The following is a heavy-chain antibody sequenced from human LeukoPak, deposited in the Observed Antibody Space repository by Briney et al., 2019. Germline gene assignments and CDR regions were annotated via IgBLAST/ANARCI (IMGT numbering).Heavy chain of an antibody. J-gene: IGHJ4*02. CDR2: INPSGGST. CDR3: ARDVRDDYGSLDY. V-gene: IGHV1-46*01. CDR1: GYTFTSYY. D-gene: IGHD4-17*01. Sequence: ASVTVSCTASGYTFTSYYMHWVRQAPGQGLEWMGIINPSGGSTSYAQKFQGRVTMTRDTSTSTVYMELSSLRSEDTAVYYCARDVRDDYGSLDYWGQGTLVTVSS.